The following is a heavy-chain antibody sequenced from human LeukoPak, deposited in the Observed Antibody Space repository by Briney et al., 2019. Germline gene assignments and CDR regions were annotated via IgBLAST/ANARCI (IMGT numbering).Heavy chain of an antibody. CDR3: AGVRGLYDSSGYPPFDY. Sequence: ASVKVSCKASGGTFISYAISWVRQAPGQGLEWMGGIIPIFGTANYAQKFQGRVTITADESTSTAYMELSSLRSEDTAVYYCAGVRGLYDSSGYPPFDYWGQGTLVTVSS. CDR1: GGTFISYA. CDR2: IIPIFGTA. V-gene: IGHV1-69*13. D-gene: IGHD3-22*01. J-gene: IGHJ4*02.